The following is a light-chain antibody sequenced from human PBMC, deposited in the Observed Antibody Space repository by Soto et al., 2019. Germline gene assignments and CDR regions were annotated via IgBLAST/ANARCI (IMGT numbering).Light chain of an antibody. CDR3: SSYTSSSTLV. J-gene: IGLJ1*01. Sequence: QSALTQPASVSGSPGQSITISCTGTSSDVGGYNYVSWYQQHPGKAPKLMIYDVNNRPSGVSYRFSGSKSGNTASLTISGLQAEYEADYYCSSYTSSSTLVFGAGNKLTVL. CDR2: DVN. V-gene: IGLV2-14*03. CDR1: SSDVGGYNY.